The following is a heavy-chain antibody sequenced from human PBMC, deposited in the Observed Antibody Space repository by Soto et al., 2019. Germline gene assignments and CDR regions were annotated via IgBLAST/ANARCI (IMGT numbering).Heavy chain of an antibody. Sequence: GGSLRLSCAASGFTFSSYAMHWVRQAPGKGLEWVAVISYDGSNKYYADSVKGRFTISRDNSKNTLYLQMNSLRAEDTAVYYCARVEVAGPPPHGMDVWGQGTTVTVYS. J-gene: IGHJ6*02. CDR2: ISYDGSNK. D-gene: IGHD6-19*01. CDR3: ARVEVAGPPPHGMDV. V-gene: IGHV3-30-3*01. CDR1: GFTFSSYA.